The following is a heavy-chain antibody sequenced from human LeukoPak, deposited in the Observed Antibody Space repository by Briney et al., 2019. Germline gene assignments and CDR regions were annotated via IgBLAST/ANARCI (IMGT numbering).Heavy chain of an antibody. Sequence: PGGSLRLSCAASGFTFSSYAMHWVRQAPGKGLEWVAVISYDGSNKYYADSVKGRFTISRDNSKNTLYLQMNSLRAEDTAVYYCARDRYRSSSLDYWGQGTLVTVSS. CDR2: ISYDGSNK. CDR3: ARDRYRSSSLDY. D-gene: IGHD6-6*01. V-gene: IGHV3-30*04. CDR1: GFTFSSYA. J-gene: IGHJ4*02.